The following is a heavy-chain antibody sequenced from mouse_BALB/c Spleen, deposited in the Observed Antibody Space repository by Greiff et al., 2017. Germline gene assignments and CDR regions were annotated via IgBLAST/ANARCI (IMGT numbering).Heavy chain of an antibody. J-gene: IGHJ3*01. Sequence: QVQLQQSAAELARPGASVKMSCKASGYTFTSYTMHWVKQRPGQGLEWIGYINPSSGYTEYNQKFKDKTTLTADKSSSTAYMQLSSLTSEDSAVYYCARGELNWAWFAYWGQGTLVTVSA. CDR3: ARGELNWAWFAY. D-gene: IGHD4-1*01. CDR2: INPSSGYT. V-gene: IGHV1-4*02. CDR1: GYTFTSYT.